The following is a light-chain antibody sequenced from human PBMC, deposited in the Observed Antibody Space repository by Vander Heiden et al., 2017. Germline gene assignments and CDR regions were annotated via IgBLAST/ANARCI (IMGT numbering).Light chain of an antibody. CDR3: QQSDSTRFT. V-gene: IGKV1-39*01. CDR2: AAS. CDR1: QSISSY. Sequence: DIQMTQSPSSLSASVGDRVTITCRASQSISSYLNWYQQKPGKAPKPLIYAASSLQSGVPSRFSGSGSGTDFTLTISRLQPEDFATYYCQQSDSTRFTFGPGTKVDIK. J-gene: IGKJ3*01.